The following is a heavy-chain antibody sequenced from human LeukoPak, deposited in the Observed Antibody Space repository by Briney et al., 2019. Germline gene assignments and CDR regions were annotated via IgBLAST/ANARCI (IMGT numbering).Heavy chain of an antibody. CDR2: IYYSGST. CDR1: GGSISSGGYY. CDR3: ARRDGYNYDAFDI. J-gene: IGHJ3*02. D-gene: IGHD5-24*01. V-gene: IGHV4-61*08. Sequence: SETLSLTCTVSGGSISSGGYYWSWIRQPPGKGLEWIGYIYYSGSTNYNPSLKSRVTISVDTSKNQFSLKLSSVTAADTAVYYCARRDGYNYDAFDIWGQGTMVTVSS.